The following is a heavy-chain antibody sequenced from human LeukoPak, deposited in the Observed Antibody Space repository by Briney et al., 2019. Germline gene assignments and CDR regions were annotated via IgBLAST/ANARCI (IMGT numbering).Heavy chain of an antibody. V-gene: IGHV3-23*01. CDR2: ISASGGST. D-gene: IGHD6-13*01. CDR1: GFIFSSYA. Sequence: GGSLRLSCAASGFIFSSYAMTWVRQAPGKGLEWVSAISASGGSTYYADSVKGRFTISSDNSKNTLYLQMSSLRVEDTAVYYCAKPQQMANFDFWGQGTLVTVSS. J-gene: IGHJ4*02. CDR3: AKPQQMANFDF.